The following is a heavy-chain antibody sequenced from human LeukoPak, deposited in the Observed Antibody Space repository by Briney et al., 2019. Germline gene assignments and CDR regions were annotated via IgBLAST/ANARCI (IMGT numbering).Heavy chain of an antibody. J-gene: IGHJ6*03. CDR1: GFTFSSYG. Sequence: GGSLRHSCAASGFTFSSYGMHWVRQAPGKGLEWVAFIRYDGSNKYYADSVKGRFTISRDNSKNTLYLQMNSLRAEDTAVYYCAKDGVRGGFVGYYYYYYYMDVWGKGTTVTVSS. CDR2: IRYDGSNK. V-gene: IGHV3-30*02. D-gene: IGHD3-10*01. CDR3: AKDGVRGGFVGYYYYYYYMDV.